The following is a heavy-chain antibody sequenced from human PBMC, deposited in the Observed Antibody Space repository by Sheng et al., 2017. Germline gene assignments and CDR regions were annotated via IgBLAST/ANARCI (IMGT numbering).Heavy chain of an antibody. CDR2: INKDGSDV. CDR1: GFTFSTYW. J-gene: IGHJ4*02. D-gene: IGHD4-17*01. Sequence: EVQLVESGGDLIQPGGSLRLSCAASGFTFSTYWMNWVRQAPGKGLVWVARINKDGSDVMYADSVKGRFTISRDNSKNTLYLQVNSLRTVDTALYYCTGYGDYFEFWGQGALVSVSS. V-gene: IGHV3-74*03. CDR3: TGYGDYFEF.